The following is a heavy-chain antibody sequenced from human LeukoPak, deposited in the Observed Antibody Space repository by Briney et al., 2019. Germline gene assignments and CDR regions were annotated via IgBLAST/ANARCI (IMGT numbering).Heavy chain of an antibody. CDR3: ARDYSTVTTFFDY. CDR1: GFTFSSYG. J-gene: IGHJ4*02. V-gene: IGHV3-30*02. D-gene: IGHD4-17*01. CDR2: IRYDGSNK. Sequence: GGSLRLSCAASGFTFSSYGMHWVRQAPGKGLEWVAFIRYDGSNKYYADSVKGRFTISRDNSKNTLYLQMNSLRAEDTAVYYCARDYSTVTTFFDYWGQGTLVTVSS.